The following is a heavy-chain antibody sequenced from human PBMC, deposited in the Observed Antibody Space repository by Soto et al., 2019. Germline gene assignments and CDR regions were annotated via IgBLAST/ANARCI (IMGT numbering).Heavy chain of an antibody. CDR3: ARQIDYDILTGYYTPYYYYGMDV. CDR2: IYPGDSDT. Sequence: PGESLKISCKGSGYSFTSYWIGWVRQMPGKGLEWMGIIYPGDSDTRYSPSFQGQGTISADKSISTAYLQWSSLKASDTAMYYCARQIDYDILTGYYTPYYYYGMDVWGQGTTVTVSS. V-gene: IGHV5-51*01. D-gene: IGHD3-9*01. J-gene: IGHJ6*02. CDR1: GYSFTSYW.